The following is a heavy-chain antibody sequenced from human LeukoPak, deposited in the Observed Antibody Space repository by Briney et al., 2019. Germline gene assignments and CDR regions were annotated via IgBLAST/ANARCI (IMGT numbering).Heavy chain of an antibody. CDR2: IYTSGST. CDR3: ARISYSNYGGHFDY. Sequence: SQTLSLTCTVSGGSISSGSYYWSWIRQPAGKGLEWIGRIYTSGSTNYNPSLKSRVTISVDTSKNQFSLKLSSVTAADTAVYYCARISYSNYGGHFDYWGQGTLVTVSS. V-gene: IGHV4-61*02. CDR1: GGSISSGSYY. D-gene: IGHD4-11*01. J-gene: IGHJ4*02.